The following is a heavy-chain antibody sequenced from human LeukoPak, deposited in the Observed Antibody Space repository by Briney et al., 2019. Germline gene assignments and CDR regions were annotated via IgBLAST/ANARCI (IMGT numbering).Heavy chain of an antibody. CDR3: ASSRYFDWSFDY. CDR2: INHSGDT. D-gene: IGHD3-9*01. Sequence: KSSETLSLTCAVYGGSFSGYYWSWIRQPPGKGLEWIGEINHSGDTNYNPSLKSRVTISVDTSKNQFSLRLSSVTAADTAVYYCASSRYFDWSFDYWGQGTLVTVSS. J-gene: IGHJ4*02. CDR1: GGSFSGYY. V-gene: IGHV4-34*01.